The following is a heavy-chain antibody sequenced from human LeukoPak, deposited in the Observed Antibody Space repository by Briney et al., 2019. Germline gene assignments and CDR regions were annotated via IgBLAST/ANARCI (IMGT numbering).Heavy chain of an antibody. CDR1: GFSVSSIF. D-gene: IGHD6-25*01. J-gene: IGHJ4*02. V-gene: IGHV3-53*01. Sequence: GGSLRLSCAASGFSVSSIFMSWVRQPPGKGLEWVSVIYSGGSAYYADSVKGRFTISRDNSKNTVFLQMNSLRADDTAVYYCGRTSGDWGQGALVTVSS. CDR2: IYSGGSA. CDR3: GRTSGD.